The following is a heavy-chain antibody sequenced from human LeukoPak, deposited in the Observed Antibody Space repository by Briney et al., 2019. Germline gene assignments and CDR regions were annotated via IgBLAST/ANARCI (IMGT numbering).Heavy chain of an antibody. CDR1: GFTFTRSA. CDR3: ARGRHYYDSSDYYYEGDAFDI. J-gene: IGHJ3*02. V-gene: IGHV1-58*02. D-gene: IGHD3-22*01. CDR2: IVVGSGNT. Sequence: ASVKVSCKASGFTFTRSAMQWVRQARGQRLEWIGWIVVGSGNTKYAQKFQERVTITRDMSTGTAYMELSSLRSDDTAVYYCARGRHYYDSSDYYYEGDAFDIWGQGTMVTVSS.